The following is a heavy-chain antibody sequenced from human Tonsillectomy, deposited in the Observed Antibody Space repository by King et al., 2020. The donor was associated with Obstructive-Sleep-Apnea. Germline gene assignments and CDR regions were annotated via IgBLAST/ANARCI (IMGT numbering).Heavy chain of an antibody. J-gene: IGHJ4*02. D-gene: IGHD3-10*01. Sequence: VQLVESGGGVVQPGRSLRLSCAASGFTFVSYAMPWVRQAPGKGLEGGAVISYDGSNKYYADSVRGRFTISRDNSKNTLYLQMNSLRAEDTAVYYCARETDYYGSGSYYNQYYFDYWGQGTLVTVSS. V-gene: IGHV3-30*04. CDR3: ARETDYYGSGSYYNQYYFDY. CDR1: GFTFVSYA. CDR2: ISYDGSNK.